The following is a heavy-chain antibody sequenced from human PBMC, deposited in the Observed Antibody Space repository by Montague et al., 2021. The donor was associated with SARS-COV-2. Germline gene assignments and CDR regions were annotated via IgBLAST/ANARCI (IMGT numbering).Heavy chain of an antibody. CDR3: ARRPGTFGAAFDI. D-gene: IGHD3-10*01. CDR2: VYISGST. CDR1: GDSINNVNYF. V-gene: IGHV4-61*02. J-gene: IGHJ3*02. Sequence: TLSLTCSVFGDSINNVNYFWSWIRQPAGKGLEWIGRVYISGSTDYNPSLKSRVTMLLDKSANELTLQVTSVTAADTAVYYCARRPGTFGAAFDIWGLGTMVTVSS.